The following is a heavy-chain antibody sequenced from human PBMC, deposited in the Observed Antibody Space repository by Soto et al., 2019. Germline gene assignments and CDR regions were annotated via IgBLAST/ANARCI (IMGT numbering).Heavy chain of an antibody. V-gene: IGHV3-23*01. CDR3: AKHTAA. Sequence: EVQLLESGGGLVQPGGSLRLSCAASGFTFSSYAMSWVRQAPGKGLEWVSAISGSGGSTYYADSVKGRFTISRDNSKNTVYLRRICLIDDDTAVYYCAKHTAAWGQGALVSVS. J-gene: IGHJ4*02. CDR1: GFTFSSYA. D-gene: IGHD5-18*01. CDR2: ISGSGGST.